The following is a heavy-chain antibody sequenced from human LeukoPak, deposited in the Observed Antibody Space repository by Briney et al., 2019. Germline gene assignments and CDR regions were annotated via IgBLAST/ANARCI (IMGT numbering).Heavy chain of an antibody. CDR1: GYTFTSYD. CDR2: MNPNSGNT. V-gene: IGHV1-8*01. CDR3: ARGSRGFTIFGVVTTQYYFDY. J-gene: IGHJ4*02. Sequence: EASVKVSCKASGYTFTSYDINWVRQATGQGLEWMGWMNPNSGNTGYAQKFQGRVTMTRNTSISTAYMELSSLRSEDTAVYYCARGSRGFTIFGVVTTQYYFDYWGQGTLVTVSP. D-gene: IGHD3-3*01.